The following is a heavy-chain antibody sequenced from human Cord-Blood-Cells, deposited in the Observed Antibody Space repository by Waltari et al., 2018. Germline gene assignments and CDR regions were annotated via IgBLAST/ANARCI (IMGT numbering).Heavy chain of an antibody. V-gene: IGHV5-51*01. D-gene: IGHD3-16*01. J-gene: IGHJ2*01. CDR2: IDPGDSDT. Sequence: EVQLVQSGAEVKKPGESLKISCKGSGYSFTSYWIGWVRQMPGKGLEWMGVIDPGDSDTGYSPSFQGQVTISADKSIGTAYLQWSSLKASDTAMYYCARHGLGVYWYFDLWGRGTLVTVSS. CDR1: GYSFTSYW. CDR3: ARHGLGVYWYFDL.